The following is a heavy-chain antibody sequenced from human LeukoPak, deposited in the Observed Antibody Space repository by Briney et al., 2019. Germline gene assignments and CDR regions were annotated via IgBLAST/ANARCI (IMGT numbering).Heavy chain of an antibody. D-gene: IGHD3-10*01. CDR2: ISSSGSTI. CDR1: GFTFSDYY. J-gene: IGHJ4*02. Sequence: GGSLRLSCAASGFTFSDYYMSWIRQAPGKGLEWVSYISSSGSTIYYADSVKGRFTISRDNAKNSLYLQLNSLRAEDTAVYYCARTEVREVTSHYWGQGTLVTVSS. V-gene: IGHV3-11*04. CDR3: ARTEVREVTSHY.